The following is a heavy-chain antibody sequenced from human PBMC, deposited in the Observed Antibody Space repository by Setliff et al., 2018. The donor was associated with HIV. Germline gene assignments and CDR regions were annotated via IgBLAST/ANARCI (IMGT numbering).Heavy chain of an antibody. CDR3: VRGAMVVTRHFEY. V-gene: IGHV3-21*01. CDR1: GFTFSSYS. CDR2: ISSSSSHI. J-gene: IGHJ4*02. Sequence: RLSCAPSGFTFSSYSMIWVRQAPGKGLEWVSAISSSSSHIFYADSVKGRFTISRDNRKNSLYLQMNSLRAEDTAVYYCVRGAMVVTRHFEYWGQGTLVTVSS. D-gene: IGHD5-18*01.